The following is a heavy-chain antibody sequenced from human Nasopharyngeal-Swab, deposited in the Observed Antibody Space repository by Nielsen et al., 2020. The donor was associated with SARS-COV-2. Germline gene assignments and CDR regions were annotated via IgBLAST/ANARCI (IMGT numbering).Heavy chain of an antibody. CDR3: ARSPGEYCSSTSCYASRDNYYYYGMDV. Sequence: GESLKISCAASGFTFSNYGMHWVRQAPGKGLEWVAVIWYDGSNKYYADSVKGRFTISRDNAKNSLYLQMNSLRAEDTAVYYCARSPGEYCSSTSCYASRDNYYYYGMDVWGQGTTVTVSS. J-gene: IGHJ6*02. CDR1: GFTFSNYG. V-gene: IGHV3-33*01. D-gene: IGHD2-2*01. CDR2: IWYDGSNK.